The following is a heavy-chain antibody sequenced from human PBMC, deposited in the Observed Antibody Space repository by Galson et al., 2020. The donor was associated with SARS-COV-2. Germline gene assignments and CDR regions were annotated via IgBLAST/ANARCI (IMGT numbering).Heavy chain of an antibody. Sequence: QLGESLKISCAASGFTFSSYAMHWVRQAPGKGLEWVAVISYDGSNKYYADSVKGRFTISRDNSKNTLYLQMNSLRAEDTAVYYCARDGGSWFDPWGQGTLVTVSS. CDR3: ARDGGSWFDP. J-gene: IGHJ5*02. D-gene: IGHD3-3*01. V-gene: IGHV3-30*04. CDR2: ISYDGSNK. CDR1: GFTFSSYA.